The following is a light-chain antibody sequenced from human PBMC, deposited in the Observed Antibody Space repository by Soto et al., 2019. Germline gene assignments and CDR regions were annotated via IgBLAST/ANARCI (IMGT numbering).Light chain of an antibody. Sequence: EIPRTQCPSILSGSVGDRVTITCGASQTICSWLAWYQQKPGKAPKLLFYKASTLKSGVPSRFSGSGSGTEFTLTISSLQPDDVATYYCQHANGYSDAFGQGTKLELK. CDR3: QHANGYSDA. CDR2: KAS. CDR1: QTICSW. J-gene: IGKJ1*01. V-gene: IGKV1-5*03.